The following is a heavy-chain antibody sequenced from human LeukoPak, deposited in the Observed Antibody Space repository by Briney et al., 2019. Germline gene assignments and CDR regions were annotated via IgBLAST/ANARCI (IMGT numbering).Heavy chain of an antibody. D-gene: IGHD4-17*01. V-gene: IGHV4-34*01. Sequence: SETLSLTGAVYDGSFRGYYWTWIRQPPGRGLEWIGEINHSGSTNYNPSLKSRVTISVDTSKNQFSLRLSSVTAADTAVYYCARIRVGTTVTAQNYYYGMDVWGQGTTVTVSS. CDR1: DGSFRGYY. J-gene: IGHJ6*02. CDR3: ARIRVGTTVTAQNYYYGMDV. CDR2: INHSGST.